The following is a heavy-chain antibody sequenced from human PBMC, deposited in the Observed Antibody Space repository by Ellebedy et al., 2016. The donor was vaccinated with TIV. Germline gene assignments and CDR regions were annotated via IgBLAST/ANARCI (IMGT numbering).Heavy chain of an antibody. CDR1: GLTFTDYW. CDR2: IKQDGSEH. J-gene: IGHJ4*02. Sequence: GESLKISCAASGLTFTDYWMNWFRQAPGKGLEWVANIKQDGSEHNYVGSVKGRFTISRDNAKNSLSLQMNTLRTEDTAVYYCAGGRGWLVDYWGQGIMVTVSS. V-gene: IGHV3-7*01. CDR3: AGGRGWLVDY. D-gene: IGHD6-19*01.